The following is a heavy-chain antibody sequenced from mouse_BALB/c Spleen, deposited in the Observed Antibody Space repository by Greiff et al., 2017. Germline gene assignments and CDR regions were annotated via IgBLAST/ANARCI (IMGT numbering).Heavy chain of an antibody. CDR2: ISSGGST. Sequence: EVKLEESGGGLVKPGGSLKLSCAASGFTFSSYAMSWVRQTPEKRLEWVASISSGGSTYYPDSVKGRFTISRDNARNILYLQMSSLRSEDTAMYYCARTGYGSSYYFDYWGQGTTLTVSS. D-gene: IGHD1-1*01. CDR3: ARTGYGSSYYFDY. V-gene: IGHV5-6-5*01. J-gene: IGHJ2*01. CDR1: GFTFSSYA.